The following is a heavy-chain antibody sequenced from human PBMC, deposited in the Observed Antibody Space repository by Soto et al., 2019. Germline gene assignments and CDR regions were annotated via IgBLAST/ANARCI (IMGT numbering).Heavy chain of an antibody. V-gene: IGHV4-30-2*01. D-gene: IGHD1-26*01. J-gene: IGHJ5*02. Sequence: QLQLQESGSGLVKPSQTLSLTCAVYGGSISSGGYSWSWIRQPPGTGLEWIGYIYHSGSTYYNPSLKSRVTIAVDRSNNQFSLTLSSVTAADTAVYYCARTTTPWGQGTLVTVSS. CDR1: GGSISSGGYS. CDR3: ARTTTP. CDR2: IYHSGST.